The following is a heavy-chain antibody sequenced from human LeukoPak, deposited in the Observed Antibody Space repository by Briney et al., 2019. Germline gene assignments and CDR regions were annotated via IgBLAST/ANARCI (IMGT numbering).Heavy chain of an antibody. V-gene: IGHV4-34*01. D-gene: IGHD3-22*01. CDR2: INHSGST. J-gene: IGHJ4*02. Sequence: SETLSLTCAVYGGSFSGYYWSWIRQPPGKGLEWIGEINHSGSTNYNPSLKSRVTISVDTSKNQFSLKLSSVTAEDTAVYYCAKGSSGYFFDLWGQGTLVTVSS. CDR1: GGSFSGYY. CDR3: AKGSSGYFFDL.